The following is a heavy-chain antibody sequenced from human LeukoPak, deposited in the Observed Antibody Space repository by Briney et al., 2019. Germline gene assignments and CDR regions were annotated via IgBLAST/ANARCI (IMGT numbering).Heavy chain of an antibody. V-gene: IGHV3-30-3*02. Sequence: GGSLRLSCAASQFIFNNYAMSWVRQGPGKGLEWVASISYDGVDKYYADSLKGRFTMSRDNSKNSVYLQMNSLRAEDTALYYCAKSPLLGGWYIDYWGQGTLVTVSS. J-gene: IGHJ4*02. D-gene: IGHD6-19*01. CDR1: QFIFNNYA. CDR2: ISYDGVDK. CDR3: AKSPLLGGWYIDY.